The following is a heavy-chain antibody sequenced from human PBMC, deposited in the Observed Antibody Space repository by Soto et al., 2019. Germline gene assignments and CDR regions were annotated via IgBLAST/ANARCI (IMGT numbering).Heavy chain of an antibody. D-gene: IGHD6-19*01. CDR3: ARDRGYSSGAFDI. Sequence: GAPVKVSCKASGYTFTDYYMHWVRQAPGQGLEWMGWINPNSGGTNYAQKFQGRVTMTRDTSISTAYMELSRLRSDDTAVYYCARDRGYSSGAFDIWGQGTMVTVSS. CDR1: GYTFTDYY. CDR2: INPNSGGT. V-gene: IGHV1-2*02. J-gene: IGHJ3*02.